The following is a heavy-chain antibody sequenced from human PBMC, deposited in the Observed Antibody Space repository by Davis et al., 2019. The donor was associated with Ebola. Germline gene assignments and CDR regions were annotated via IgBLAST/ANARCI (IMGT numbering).Heavy chain of an antibody. J-gene: IGHJ3*02. Sequence: SETLSLTCAVYGGSFSGYYWSWIRQPPGKGLEWIGEINHSGSTNYNPSLKSRVTISVDTSKNQFSLKLSSVTAADTAVYYCAAVITFGGVIVYDAFDIWGQGTMVTVSS. CDR2: INHSGST. CDR1: GGSFSGYY. CDR3: AAVITFGGVIVYDAFDI. V-gene: IGHV4-34*01. D-gene: IGHD3-16*02.